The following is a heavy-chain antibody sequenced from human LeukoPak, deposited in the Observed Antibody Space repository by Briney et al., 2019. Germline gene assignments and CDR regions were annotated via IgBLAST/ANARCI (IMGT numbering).Heavy chain of an antibody. CDR2: IYTSGST. Sequence: SETLSLTCTVSGGSISSGSYYWSWIRQPAGKGLEWIGRIYTSGSTNYNPSLKSRVTISVDTSKNQFSLKLSSVTAADTAVYYCARDEGTAAGLDYWGQGTLVTVSS. J-gene: IGHJ4*02. D-gene: IGHD6-13*01. CDR3: ARDEGTAAGLDY. CDR1: GGSISSGSYY. V-gene: IGHV4-61*02.